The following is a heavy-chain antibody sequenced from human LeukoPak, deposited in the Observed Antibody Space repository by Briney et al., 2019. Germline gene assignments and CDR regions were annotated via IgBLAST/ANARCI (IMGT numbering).Heavy chain of an antibody. Sequence: GGSLRLSCAASGFTFSSYSMNWVRQAPGKGLEWVSYISSSGSTIYYADSVKGRFTISRDNAKNSLYLQMNSLRAEDTAVYYCARVRRSSGPPAGYWGQGTLVTVSS. J-gene: IGHJ4*02. CDR2: ISSSGSTI. D-gene: IGHD6-19*01. V-gene: IGHV3-48*04. CDR3: ARVRRSSGPPAGY. CDR1: GFTFSSYS.